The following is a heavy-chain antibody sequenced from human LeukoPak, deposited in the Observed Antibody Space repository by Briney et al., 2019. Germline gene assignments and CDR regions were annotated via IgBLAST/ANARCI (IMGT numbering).Heavy chain of an antibody. CDR2: IRYDGSNK. V-gene: IGHV3-30*02. D-gene: IGHD6-19*01. J-gene: IGHJ4*02. Sequence: GGSLRLSCAAPGFTFSSYGMHWVRQAPGKGLEWVAFIRYDGSNKYFADSVKGRFTISRDNSKNTLYLQMNGLRAEDTAVYYCAKIPSAVPGRRFDYWGQGTLVTVSS. CDR3: AKIPSAVPGRRFDY. CDR1: GFTFSSYG.